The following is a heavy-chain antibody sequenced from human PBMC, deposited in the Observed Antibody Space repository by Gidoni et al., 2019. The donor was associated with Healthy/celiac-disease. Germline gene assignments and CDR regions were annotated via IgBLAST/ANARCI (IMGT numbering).Heavy chain of an antibody. Sequence: EVQLVQSGAEANTHGECLRSSCQGSGHSLTTSWPGWVRRMPGKGLEWRGIDYPGDTDTRYSPSYQRQVTSSANKSISTAYLQWSSMKASVTAMYYCARREDYYDSSGYYTSLYYFDYWGQGTLVTVSS. J-gene: IGHJ4*02. V-gene: IGHV5-51*01. D-gene: IGHD3-22*01. CDR3: ARREDYYDSSGYYTSLYYFDY. CDR1: GHSLTTSW. CDR2: DYPGDTDT.